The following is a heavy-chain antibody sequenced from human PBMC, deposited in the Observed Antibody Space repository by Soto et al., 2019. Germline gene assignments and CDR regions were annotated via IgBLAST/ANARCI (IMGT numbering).Heavy chain of an antibody. D-gene: IGHD3-10*01. Sequence: LRLSCAASGFTFSSYAMHWVRQAPGKGLEWVAVISYDGSNKYYADSVKGRFTISRDNSKNTLYLQMNSLRAEDTAVYYCARESLGAFGEFEVDYWGQGTQVTVSS. V-gene: IGHV3-30-3*01. J-gene: IGHJ4*02. CDR3: ARESLGAFGEFEVDY. CDR2: ISYDGSNK. CDR1: GFTFSSYA.